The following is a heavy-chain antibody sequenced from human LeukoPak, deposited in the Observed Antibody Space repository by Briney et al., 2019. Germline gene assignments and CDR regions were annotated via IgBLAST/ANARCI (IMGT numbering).Heavy chain of an antibody. CDR3: AVSIVGAPYYFDY. J-gene: IGHJ4*02. CDR2: IYYSGST. D-gene: IGHD1-26*01. Sequence: SETLSLTCTVSGGSISRYYWSWIRQPPGKGLEGIGYIYYSGSTNYNPSLKSRVTISVDTSKNQFSLKLSSVTAADTAVYYCAVSIVGAPYYFDYWGQGTLVTVSS. V-gene: IGHV4-59*08. CDR1: GGSISRYY.